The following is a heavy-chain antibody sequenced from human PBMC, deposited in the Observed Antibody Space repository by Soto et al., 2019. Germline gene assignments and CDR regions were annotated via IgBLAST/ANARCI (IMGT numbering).Heavy chain of an antibody. V-gene: IGHV3-23*01. Sequence: EVQLLESGGGLVQPGGSLRLSCAASGFSFSSYAMSWVRQAPGKGLECVSALSGSGSTTYYADSVKGRFTISRDNSTNTLYLQMNSLRADDTAVYYCAKAVATLSDFDYWGQGTQVTVSS. J-gene: IGHJ4*02. CDR1: GFSFSSYA. CDR3: AKAVATLSDFDY. D-gene: IGHD5-12*01. CDR2: LSGSGSTT.